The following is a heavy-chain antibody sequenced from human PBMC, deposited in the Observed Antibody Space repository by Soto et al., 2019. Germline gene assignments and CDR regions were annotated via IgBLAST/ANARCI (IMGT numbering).Heavy chain of an antibody. CDR3: ARGVDTAMVPPNFDY. Sequence: SETLSLTCTFSGGSISSGGYYWSWISQHPGKGLEWIGYSYYSGSTYYNPSLKSRVTISVDTSKNQFSLKLSSVTAADTAVYYCARGVDTAMVPPNFDYWGQGTLVTVSS. CDR1: GGSISSGGYY. CDR2: SYYSGST. V-gene: IGHV4-31*03. D-gene: IGHD5-18*01. J-gene: IGHJ4*02.